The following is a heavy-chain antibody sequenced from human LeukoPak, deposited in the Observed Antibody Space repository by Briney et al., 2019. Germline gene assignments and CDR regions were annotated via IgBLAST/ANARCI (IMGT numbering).Heavy chain of an antibody. CDR1: GGSISSGGYY. Sequence: PSETLSLTCTVSGGSISSGGYYWSWIRQHPGKGLEWIGYIYYSGSTYYNPSLKSRVTISVDTSKNQFSLKLSSVTAADTAVYYCARVSSWYYYYYYMDVWGKGTTVTVSS. CDR2: IYYSGST. J-gene: IGHJ6*03. CDR3: ARVSSWYYYYYYMDV. V-gene: IGHV4-31*03. D-gene: IGHD2-2*01.